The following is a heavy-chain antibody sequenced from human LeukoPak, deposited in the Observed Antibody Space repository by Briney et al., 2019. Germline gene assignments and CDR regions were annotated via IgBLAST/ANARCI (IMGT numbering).Heavy chain of an antibody. D-gene: IGHD3-22*01. CDR3: ARGWRDSSGYSTRLFDY. J-gene: IGHJ4*02. V-gene: IGHV1-8*02. Sequence: ASVKVSCKASGYTFTGYYMHWVRQAPGQGLEWMGWMNPNSGNTGYAQKFQGRVTMTRNTSISTAYMELSSLRSEDTAVYYCARGWRDSSGYSTRLFDYWGQGTLVTVSS. CDR2: MNPNSGNT. CDR1: GYTFTGYY.